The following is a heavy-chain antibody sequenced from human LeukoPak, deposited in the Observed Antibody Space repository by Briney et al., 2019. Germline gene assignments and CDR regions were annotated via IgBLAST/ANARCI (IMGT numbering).Heavy chain of an antibody. CDR3: ASYSSSWYMFFDY. CDR1: GFTFSSYA. V-gene: IGHV3-23*01. J-gene: IGHJ4*02. Sequence: PGGSLRLSCAASGFTFSSYAMSWVRQAPGKGLEWVSAISGSGGSTYYADSVKGRLTISRDNSKNTLYLQMTSLRAEDTAVYYCASYSSSWYMFFDYWGQGTLVTVSS. D-gene: IGHD6-13*01. CDR2: ISGSGGST.